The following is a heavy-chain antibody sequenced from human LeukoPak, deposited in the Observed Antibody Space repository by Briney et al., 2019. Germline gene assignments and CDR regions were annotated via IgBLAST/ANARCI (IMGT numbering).Heavy chain of an antibody. V-gene: IGHV3-21*01. D-gene: IGHD2-15*01. Sequence: GGSLRLSCAASGFTFSSYSMNWVRQAPGEGLEWVSSISSSSSYIYYADSVKGRFTISRDNAKNSLYLQMNSLRAEDTAVYYCAKVFTLRWFSYYFDYWGQGALVTVSS. J-gene: IGHJ4*02. CDR2: ISSSSSYI. CDR3: AKVFTLRWFSYYFDY. CDR1: GFTFSSYS.